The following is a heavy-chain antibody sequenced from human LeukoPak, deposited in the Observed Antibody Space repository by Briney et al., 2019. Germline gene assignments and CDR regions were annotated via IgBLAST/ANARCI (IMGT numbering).Heavy chain of an antibody. CDR1: GDSINSYY. J-gene: IGHJ5*02. Sequence: SETLSLTCTVSGDSINSYYWSWIRQPPGKGLEWIGYVYHSGITNYNPSLKSRVTISVDTSKNQFSLRLTSLTAADTAAYYCARALRQQLVTGWLDPWGQGTLVTVSS. CDR2: VYHSGIT. V-gene: IGHV4-59*01. D-gene: IGHD6-13*01. CDR3: ARALRQQLVTGWLDP.